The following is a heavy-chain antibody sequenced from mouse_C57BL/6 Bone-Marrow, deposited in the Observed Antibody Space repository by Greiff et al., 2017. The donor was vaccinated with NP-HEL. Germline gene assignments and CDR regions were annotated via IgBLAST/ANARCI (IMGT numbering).Heavy chain of an antibody. Sequence: VQLQQSGAELVKPGASVKLSCKASGYTFTEYTIHWVKQRSGQGLEWIGWFYPGSGSIKYNEKFKDKATLTADKSSSTVYMDLSRLTSDDSAVYFGARHGDYFGSSYGYFDVWGTGTTVTVSS. V-gene: IGHV1-62-2*01. CDR1: GYTFTEYT. CDR3: ARHGDYFGSSYGYFDV. J-gene: IGHJ1*03. D-gene: IGHD1-1*01. CDR2: FYPGSGSI.